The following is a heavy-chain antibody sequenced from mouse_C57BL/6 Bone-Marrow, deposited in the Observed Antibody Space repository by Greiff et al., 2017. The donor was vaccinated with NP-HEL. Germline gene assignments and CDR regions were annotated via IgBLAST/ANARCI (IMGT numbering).Heavy chain of an antibody. CDR3: ARAQWLLRLYYAMDY. CDR1: GFTFTDYY. Sequence: EVKLVESGGGLVQPGGSLSLSCAASGFTFTDYYMSWVRQPPGKALEWLGFIRNKANGYTTEYSASVKGRFTISRDNSQSILYLQMNALRAEDSATYYCARAQWLLRLYYAMDYWGQGTSVTVSS. V-gene: IGHV7-3*01. D-gene: IGHD1-2*01. CDR2: IRNKANGYTT. J-gene: IGHJ4*01.